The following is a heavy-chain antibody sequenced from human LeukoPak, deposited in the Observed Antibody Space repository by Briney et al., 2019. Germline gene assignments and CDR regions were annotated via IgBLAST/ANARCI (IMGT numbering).Heavy chain of an antibody. CDR3: ARDKIVGATHFDF. V-gene: IGHV3-7*01. CDR1: GFTFSSSW. J-gene: IGHJ4*02. Sequence: GGSLRLSCAASGFTFSSSWMHWVRQAPGKGLEWVANIKQDGSEKYYVDSVKGRFTISRDNAKNSLYLQMNSLRAEDSAVYYCARDKIVGATHFDFWGQGTLVTVSS. D-gene: IGHD1-26*01. CDR2: IKQDGSEK.